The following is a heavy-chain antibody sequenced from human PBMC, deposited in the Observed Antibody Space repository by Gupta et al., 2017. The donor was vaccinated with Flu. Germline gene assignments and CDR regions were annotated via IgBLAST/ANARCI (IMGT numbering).Heavy chain of an antibody. CDR3: ASSALGERDAFDI. V-gene: IGHV4-59*01. CDR1: GGSIRSYY. D-gene: IGHD1-26*01. CDR2: IYYSGSN. Sequence: QVQLQESGPGLVKPSETLSLTCPVHGGSIRSYYWSWIRQPPGKGLEWIGYIYYSGSNNYKHSLKSRVSISVDTAKNQFSLKLSSVTAADTAGHYFASSALGERDAFDIGGQGTMVTVSS. J-gene: IGHJ3*02.